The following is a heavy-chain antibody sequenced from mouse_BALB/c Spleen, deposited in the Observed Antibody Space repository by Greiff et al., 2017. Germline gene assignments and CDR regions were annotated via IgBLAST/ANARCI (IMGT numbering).Heavy chain of an antibody. D-gene: IGHD3-2*01. Sequence: EVQVVESGGGLVKPGGSLKLSCAASGFTFSDYYMYWVRQTPEKRLEWVATISDGGSYTYYPDSVKGRFTISRDNAKNNLYLQMSSLKSEDTAMYYCARGGTARALYAMDYWGQGTSVTVSS. J-gene: IGHJ4*01. CDR3: ARGGTARALYAMDY. V-gene: IGHV5-4*02. CDR1: GFTFSDYY. CDR2: ISDGGSYT.